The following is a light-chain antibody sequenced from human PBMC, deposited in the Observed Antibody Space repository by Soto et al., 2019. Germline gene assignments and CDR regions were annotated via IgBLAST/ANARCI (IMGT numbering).Light chain of an antibody. CDR1: QSVLYSSNNKNY. V-gene: IGKV4-1*01. CDR2: WGS. CDR3: QQYYSTLLT. J-gene: IGKJ3*01. Sequence: DIVMTQSPDSLAVSLGERATINCKSSQSVLYSSNNKNYLAWYQQKPGQPPKLLIYWGSTRESGVPDRFSGSESRTDFTLPISSLQAEDVAVYYCQQYYSTLLTFGPGTNLDIK.